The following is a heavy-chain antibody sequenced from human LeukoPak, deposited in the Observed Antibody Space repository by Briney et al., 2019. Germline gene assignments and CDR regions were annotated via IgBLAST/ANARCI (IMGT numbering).Heavy chain of an antibody. CDR1: GGSISSYY. D-gene: IGHD3-9*01. CDR2: IYYSGST. V-gene: IGHV4-59*08. Sequence: SETLSLTCTVSGGSISSYYWSWIRQPPGKGLEWIRYIYYSGSTNYNPSLKSRVTISVDTSKNQFSLKLSSVTAADTAVYYCARHVPYYDILTGYYPNYFDYWGQRTLVTVSS. J-gene: IGHJ4*02. CDR3: ARHVPYYDILTGYYPNYFDY.